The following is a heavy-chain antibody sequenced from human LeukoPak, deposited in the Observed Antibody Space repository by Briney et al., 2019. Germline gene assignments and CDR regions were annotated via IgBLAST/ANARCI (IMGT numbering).Heavy chain of an antibody. CDR2: ISAGGDDT. D-gene: IGHD2-2*01. V-gene: IGHV3-23*01. Sequence: GGSLRLSCAASGFTFSRHSMTWVRQAPGKGLERVSAISAGGDDTYYADSVRGRFTLSRDNSKNTVYLQMNSLRAEDTAVYYCANGAAGQYCTRTTCYRWGQGTLVTVSS. CDR3: ANGAAGQYCTRTTCYR. CDR1: GFTFSRHS. J-gene: IGHJ4*02.